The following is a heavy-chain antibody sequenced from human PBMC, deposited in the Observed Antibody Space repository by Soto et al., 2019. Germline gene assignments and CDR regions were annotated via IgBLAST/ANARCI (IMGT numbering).Heavy chain of an antibody. V-gene: IGHV1-69*12. Sequence: QVQLVQSGAEVKKPGSSVKVSCKASGGTFSSYAISWVRQAPGQGLEWMGGIIPIFGTANYAQKFQGRVTITADESTSTAYMELSSLRSEDTAVYYCARVRRDYGDPRGVNWFDPWGQGTLVTVSS. D-gene: IGHD4-17*01. CDR3: ARVRRDYGDPRGVNWFDP. CDR1: GGTFSSYA. CDR2: IIPIFGTA. J-gene: IGHJ5*02.